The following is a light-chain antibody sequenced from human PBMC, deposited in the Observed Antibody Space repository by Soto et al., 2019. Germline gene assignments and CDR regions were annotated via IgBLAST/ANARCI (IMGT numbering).Light chain of an antibody. CDR3: QSYDSRLSGSRV. CDR1: SSNIGAGYD. Sequence: QSVLTQPPSVSGAPGQRVTISCTGSSSNIGAGYDVHWYQQLPGTAPKLLIYGNSNRPSGVPDRFSGSKSGTSASLAITGLQAEDEADYSCQSYDSRLSGSRVFGTGTKLTVL. J-gene: IGLJ1*01. V-gene: IGLV1-40*01. CDR2: GNS.